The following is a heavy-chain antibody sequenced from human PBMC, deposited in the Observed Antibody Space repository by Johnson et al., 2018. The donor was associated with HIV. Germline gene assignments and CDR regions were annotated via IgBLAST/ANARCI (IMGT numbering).Heavy chain of an antibody. D-gene: IGHD6-6*01. Sequence: VQLVESGGGLVQPGGSLRLSCAASGFTFSSYWMSWVRQAPGKGLEWVANIKQDGSEKYYVDSVKGRFTISRDNAKNSLYLQMNSLRAEDTAMYYCARVSSIAALWDAFDIWGQGTMVTVSS. J-gene: IGHJ3*02. V-gene: IGHV3-7*01. CDR3: ARVSSIAALWDAFDI. CDR1: GFTFSSYW. CDR2: IKQDGSEK.